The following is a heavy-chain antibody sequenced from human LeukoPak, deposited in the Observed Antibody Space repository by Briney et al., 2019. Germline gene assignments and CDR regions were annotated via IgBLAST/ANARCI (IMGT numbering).Heavy chain of an antibody. CDR3: ARSHYYGSRNDY. Sequence: ASVKASCKASGYTFTSYDINWVRQATGQGLEWMGWMNPNSGNTGYAQKFQGRVTITRNTSISTAYMELSSLRSEDTAVYYCARSHYYGSRNDYWGQGTLVTVSS. J-gene: IGHJ4*02. CDR1: GYTFTSYD. V-gene: IGHV1-8*03. CDR2: MNPNSGNT. D-gene: IGHD3-10*01.